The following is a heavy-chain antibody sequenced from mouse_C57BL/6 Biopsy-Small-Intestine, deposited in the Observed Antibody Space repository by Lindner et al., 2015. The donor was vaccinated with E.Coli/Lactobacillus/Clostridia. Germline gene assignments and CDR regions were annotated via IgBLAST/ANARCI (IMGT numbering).Heavy chain of an antibody. Sequence: SVKVSCKTSGYTFTAYYLHWVRQAPGQGLEWMGWISPGNGVTNSAQKFQGRVTMTRDTSISTVYLELNSLESDDTAVYYCARETYKWDYWGQGTLVTVSS. V-gene: IGHV1-53*01. J-gene: IGHJ4*01. CDR1: GYTFTAYY. D-gene: IGHD5-1*01. CDR2: ISPGNGVT. CDR3: ARETYKWDY.